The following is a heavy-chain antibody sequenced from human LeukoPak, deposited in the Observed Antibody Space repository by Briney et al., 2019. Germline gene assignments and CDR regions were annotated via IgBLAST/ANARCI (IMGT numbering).Heavy chain of an antibody. J-gene: IGHJ3*02. V-gene: IGHV4-34*01. CDR2: INHSGST. CDR1: GGSFSGYY. CDR3: ARGPIQLWSKGAFDI. D-gene: IGHD5-18*01. Sequence: SETLSLTCAVYGGSFSGYYWSWIRQPPGKGLEWIGEINHSGSTNYNPSLKGRVTISVDTSKNQFSLKLSSVTAADTAVYYCARGPIQLWSKGAFDIWGQGTMVTVSS.